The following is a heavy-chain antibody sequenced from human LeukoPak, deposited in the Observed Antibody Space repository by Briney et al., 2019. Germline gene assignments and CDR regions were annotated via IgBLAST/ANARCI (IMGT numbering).Heavy chain of an antibody. Sequence: GGSLRLSCAASGFTFSSYSMNWVRQAPGKGLEWVSSISSSSSYIYYADSVKGRFTISRDNAKNSLYLQMNSLRAEDTAVYYCGVEGSSGRGIFDYWGQGTLVTVSS. D-gene: IGHD6-13*01. J-gene: IGHJ4*02. V-gene: IGHV3-21*01. CDR1: GFTFSSYS. CDR2: ISSSSSYI. CDR3: GVEGSSGRGIFDY.